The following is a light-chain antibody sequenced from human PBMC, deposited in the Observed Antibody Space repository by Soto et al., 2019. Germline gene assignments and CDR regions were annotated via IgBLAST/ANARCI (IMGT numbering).Light chain of an antibody. CDR3: QQYKDGPPIT. V-gene: IGKV3-15*01. CDR1: QSVTSN. J-gene: IGKJ5*01. Sequence: ETVMTQSPATLSVSPGERATLSCRASQSVTSNVAWYQHKLGQAPRLLIYGASTRATGIPARFSGSQAGTEFTLTISSLQSEDFAVYYCQQYKDGPPITFGQGTRVENK. CDR2: GAS.